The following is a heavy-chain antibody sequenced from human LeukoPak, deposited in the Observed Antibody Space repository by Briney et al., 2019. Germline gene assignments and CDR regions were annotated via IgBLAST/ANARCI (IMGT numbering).Heavy chain of an antibody. J-gene: IGHJ6*03. Sequence: SETLSLTCAVYGGSFSGYYWSWIRQPPGKGLEWIGEINHGGSTNYNPSLKSRVTISVDTSKNQFSLRLSSVTAADTAVYYCARVAVPAAHFYYYYYMDVWGKGTTVTVSS. CDR2: INHGGST. CDR3: ARVAVPAAHFYYYYYMDV. D-gene: IGHD2-2*01. CDR1: GGSFSGYY. V-gene: IGHV4-34*01.